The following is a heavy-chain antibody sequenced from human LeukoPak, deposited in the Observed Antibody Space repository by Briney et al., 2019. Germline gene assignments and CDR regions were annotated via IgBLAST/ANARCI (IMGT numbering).Heavy chain of an antibody. V-gene: IGHV3-30*04. Sequence: GRSLRLSCAAPGFTFSSYAMHWVRQAPGKGLEWVAVISYDGSNKYYADSVKGRFTISRDNSKNTLYLQMNSLRAEDTAVYYCAREGGGSSWSSYYFDYWGQGTLVTVSS. D-gene: IGHD6-13*01. CDR3: AREGGGSSWSSYYFDY. CDR1: GFTFSSYA. J-gene: IGHJ4*02. CDR2: ISYDGSNK.